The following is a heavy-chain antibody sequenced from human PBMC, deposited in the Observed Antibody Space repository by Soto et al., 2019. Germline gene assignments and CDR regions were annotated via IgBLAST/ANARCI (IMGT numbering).Heavy chain of an antibody. J-gene: IGHJ4*02. CDR3: ARDWEYSYGYMRFDY. Sequence: GGSLRLSCAASGFTFSSYGMHWVRQAPGKGLEWVAVIWYDGSNKYYADSVKGRFTISRDNSKNTLYLQMNSLRAEDTAVYYCARDWEYSYGYMRFDYWGQGTLVTVSS. V-gene: IGHV3-33*01. CDR1: GFTFSSYG. CDR2: IWYDGSNK. D-gene: IGHD5-18*01.